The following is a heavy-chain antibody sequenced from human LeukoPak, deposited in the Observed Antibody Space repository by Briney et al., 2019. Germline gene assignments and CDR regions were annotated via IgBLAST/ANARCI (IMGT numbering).Heavy chain of an antibody. CDR3: ARGGRDGYNFEALPGKYYFDY. CDR2: IIPIFGTA. Sequence: ASVKVSCKASGGTFSSYAISWVRQAPGQGLEWMGGIIPIFGTANYAQKFQGRVTITADESTSTAYMELSSLRSEDTAVYYCARGGRDGYNFEALPGKYYFDYWGQGTLVTVSS. CDR1: GGTFSSYA. J-gene: IGHJ4*02. D-gene: IGHD5-24*01. V-gene: IGHV1-69*13.